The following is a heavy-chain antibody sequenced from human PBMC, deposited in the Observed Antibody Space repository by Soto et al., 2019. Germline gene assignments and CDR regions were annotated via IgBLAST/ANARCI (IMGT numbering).Heavy chain of an antibody. CDR3: ASKPYYGSGRGWFDP. Sequence: SETLSLTCTVSGGSISSSSYYWGWIRQPPGKGLEWIGSIYYSGSTYYNPSLKSRVTISVDTSKNQFSLKLSSVTAADTAVYYCASKPYYGSGRGWFDPWGQGTLVTVSS. CDR1: GGSISSSSYY. V-gene: IGHV4-39*01. D-gene: IGHD3-10*01. J-gene: IGHJ5*02. CDR2: IYYSGST.